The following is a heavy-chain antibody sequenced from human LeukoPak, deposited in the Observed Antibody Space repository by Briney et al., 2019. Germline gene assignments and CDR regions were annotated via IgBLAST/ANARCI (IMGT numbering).Heavy chain of an antibody. D-gene: IGHD3-22*01. J-gene: IGHJ4*02. V-gene: IGHV3-7*01. CDR3: AREYDSGYYYYFDY. CDR1: GFTFGGYW. Sequence: GGSLRLSCAASGFTFGGYWMTWVRQAPGKGLEWVANIKEDGSEKYYVDPVKGRFTISRDNAKNSLYLQVNSLRAEDTAVYYCAREYDSGYYYYFDYWGQGTLVTVSS. CDR2: IKEDGSEK.